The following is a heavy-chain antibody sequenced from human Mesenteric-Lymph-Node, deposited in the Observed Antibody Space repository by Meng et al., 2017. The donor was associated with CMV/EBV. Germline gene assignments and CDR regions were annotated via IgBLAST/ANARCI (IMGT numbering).Heavy chain of an antibody. CDR2: IQYDGSKK. J-gene: IGHJ6*02. V-gene: IGHV3-30*02. CDR1: GFTFSSYG. CDR3: ARGVNYGMDV. D-gene: IGHD3-10*01. Sequence: GGSLRLSCAASGFTFSSYGIHWVRQAPGKGLEWVAFIQYDGSKKSYADSVKGRFTIYRDNSKNTQYLQKNSLRGEDTALYYCARGVNYGMDVWGQGTTVTVSS.